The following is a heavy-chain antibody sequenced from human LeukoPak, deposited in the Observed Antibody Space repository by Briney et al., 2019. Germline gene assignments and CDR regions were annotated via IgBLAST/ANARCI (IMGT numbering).Heavy chain of an antibody. D-gene: IGHD2-15*01. CDR3: ARVVGYLSGGSCPAPHY. CDR1: GFTFSSYS. CDR2: ISSSSSYI. J-gene: IGHJ4*02. V-gene: IGHV3-21*01. Sequence: PGGSLRLSCAASGFTFSSYSMNWVRQAPGKGLEWVSSISSSSSYIYYADSVKGRFTISRDNAKNSLYLQMNSLRAEDTAVYYCARVVGYLSGGSCPAPHYWGQGTLVNGSS.